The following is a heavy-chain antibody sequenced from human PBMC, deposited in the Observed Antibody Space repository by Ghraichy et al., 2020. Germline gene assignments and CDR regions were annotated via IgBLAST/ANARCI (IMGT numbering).Heavy chain of an antibody. CDR2: IYYSGST. D-gene: IGHD6-13*01. Sequence: SQTLSLTCTVSGGSISSYYWSWIRQPPGKGLEWIGYIYYSGSTNYNPSLKSRVTISVDTSKNQFSLKLSSVTAADTAVYYCARDLSSSLYDAFDIWGQGTMVTVSS. CDR1: GGSISSYY. V-gene: IGHV4-59*01. J-gene: IGHJ3*02. CDR3: ARDLSSSLYDAFDI.